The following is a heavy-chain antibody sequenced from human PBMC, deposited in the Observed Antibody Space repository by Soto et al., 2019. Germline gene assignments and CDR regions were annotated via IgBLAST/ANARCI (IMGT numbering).Heavy chain of an antibody. D-gene: IGHD3-16*01. Sequence: EVQLVESGGGLVQPGGSLKLSCAASGFTFSGSAMHWVRQASGKGLEWVGRIRSKANSYATAYAASVKSGFTISRDDSKNTAYLQMNSLKTEDTAVYYCTRDVWDTHYGMDVWGQGTTVTVSS. CDR3: TRDVWDTHYGMDV. CDR2: IRSKANSYAT. CDR1: GFTFSGSA. J-gene: IGHJ6*02. V-gene: IGHV3-73*02.